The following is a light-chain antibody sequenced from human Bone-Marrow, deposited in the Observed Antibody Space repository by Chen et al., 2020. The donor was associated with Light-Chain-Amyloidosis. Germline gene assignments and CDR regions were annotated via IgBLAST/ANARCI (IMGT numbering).Light chain of an antibody. CDR1: RSDVGGDNH. J-gene: IGLJ1*01. CDR2: EVT. CDR3: SSYTSTNTLV. Sequence: QSALTPPSSVSGSPGQSITISSTGTRSDVGGDNHVSWYQQHPDKAPKLMIYEVTNRPSWVPDRFSGSKSDNTAALTISGLQTEDEDDYFCSSYTSTNTLVFGSGTRVTVL. V-gene: IGLV2-14*01.